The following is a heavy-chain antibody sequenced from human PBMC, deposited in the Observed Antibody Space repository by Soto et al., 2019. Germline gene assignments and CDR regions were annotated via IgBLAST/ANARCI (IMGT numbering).Heavy chain of an antibody. CDR1: GYTFTSYY. Sequence: ASVKVSCKASGYTFTSYYMHCVRQAPGQGLEWMGVINPAGSVTVYALRLQDRVTVTRDTSTSTVYMELNSLTSEDTAIYYCARDNSRTFPAAPGDKKSDSSGWWFDPWGQGTLVTVSS. V-gene: IGHV1-46*03. CDR2: INPAGSVT. J-gene: IGHJ5*02. CDR3: ARDNSRTFPAAPGDKKSDSSGWWFDP. D-gene: IGHD6-13*01.